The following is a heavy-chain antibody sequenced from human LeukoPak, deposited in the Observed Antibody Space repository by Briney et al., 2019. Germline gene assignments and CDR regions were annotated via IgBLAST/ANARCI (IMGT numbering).Heavy chain of an antibody. D-gene: IGHD6-13*01. CDR3: AKDPPHRHSSSWFFDY. V-gene: IGHV3-23*01. CDR2: ISGSGGST. Sequence: GGSLRLSCAASGFTFSSYAVSWVRQAPGKGLEWVSAISGSGGSTYYADSVKGRFTISRDNSKNTLYLQMNSLRAEDTAVYYCAKDPPHRHSSSWFFDYWGQGTLVTVSS. J-gene: IGHJ4*02. CDR1: GFTFSSYA.